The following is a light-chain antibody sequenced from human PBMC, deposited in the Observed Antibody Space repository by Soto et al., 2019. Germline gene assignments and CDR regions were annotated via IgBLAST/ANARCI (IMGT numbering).Light chain of an antibody. Sequence: DIQMTQSPSSLSASVGDRVTITCRASQGISNYLVWYQQKPGKVPQILIYATSTLQSGVPPRFSASGSGTDFTLTISSLQPEDVGTYYCQKYNDFPWTFGQGTEVEIK. CDR2: ATS. J-gene: IGKJ1*01. CDR3: QKYNDFPWT. CDR1: QGISNY. V-gene: IGKV1-27*01.